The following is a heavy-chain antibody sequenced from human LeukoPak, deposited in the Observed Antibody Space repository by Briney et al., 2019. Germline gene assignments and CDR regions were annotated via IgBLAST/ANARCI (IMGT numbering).Heavy chain of an antibody. CDR1: GYTLTELS. CDR2: FDPEDGET. J-gene: IGHJ5*02. CDR3: APLGPRKTVAGITEGNWFDP. V-gene: IGHV1-24*01. Sequence: ASVKVSCKVSGYTLTELSMHWVRQAPGKGLEWMGGFDPEDGETIYAQKFQGRVTMTEDTSTDTAYMELSSLRSEDTAVYYCAPLGPRKTVAGITEGNWFDPWGQGTLVTVSS. D-gene: IGHD6-19*01.